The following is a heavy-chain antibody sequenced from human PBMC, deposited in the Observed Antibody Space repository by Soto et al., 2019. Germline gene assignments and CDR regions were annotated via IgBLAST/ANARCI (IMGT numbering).Heavy chain of an antibody. CDR1: GYKFSTWHNFTIYW. CDR3: ARLQAAAGDNDLTFDY. CDR2: IDPSDSYT. V-gene: IGHV5-10-1*01. J-gene: IGHJ4*02. Sequence: GESVKVSCMGSGYKFSTWHNFTIYWISWVRQMPGKGLEWMGRIDPSDSYTNYSPSFQGHVTISADKSISTAYLQWSSLKASDTAMYYCARLQAAAGDNDLTFDYWGQGTLVTV. D-gene: IGHD6-13*01.